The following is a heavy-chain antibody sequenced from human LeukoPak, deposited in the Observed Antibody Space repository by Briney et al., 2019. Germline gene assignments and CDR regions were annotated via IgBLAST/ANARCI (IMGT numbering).Heavy chain of an antibody. CDR3: ARDHRLGRTGYDMPAD. CDR2: LNPRTGAT. J-gene: IGHJ4*02. D-gene: IGHD7-27*01. CDR1: GYTSADYY. V-gene: IGHV1-2*02. Sequence: SVTPSRQPSGYTSADYYVYWIRHPHAQGLGWMGWLNPRTGATKYAQKFQARVTMTRDTSKQTAYMELTSLRSDDTALYFCARDHRLGRTGYDMPADWGQGTLVTVSS.